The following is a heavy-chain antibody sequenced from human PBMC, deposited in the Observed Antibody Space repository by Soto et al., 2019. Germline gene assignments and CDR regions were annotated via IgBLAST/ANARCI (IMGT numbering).Heavy chain of an antibody. CDR3: ARGITLPTPLDY. CDR1: GYTFTSYA. D-gene: IGHD1-20*01. J-gene: IGHJ4*02. CDR2: INAGNGNT. V-gene: IGHV1-3*01. Sequence: ASVKVSCKASGYTFTSYAMHWVRQAPGQRLEWMGWINAGNGNTKYSQKFQGRVTITRDTSASTAYMELSSLRSEDTAVYYCARGITLPTPLDYWGQGTLVPGSS.